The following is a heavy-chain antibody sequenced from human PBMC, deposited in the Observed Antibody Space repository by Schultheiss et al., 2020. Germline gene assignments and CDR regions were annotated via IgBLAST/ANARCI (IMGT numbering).Heavy chain of an antibody. Sequence: GESLKISCAASGFSFSTYSMNWVRQAPGKGLEWVSSITSSHTYIYYADSVKGRFTISRDNAKNSLYLQMNGLKAEDTAVYYCARVPASHCSVGSCYSRGYYYMDVWGKGTTVTVSS. CDR2: ITSSHTYI. CDR1: GFSFSTYS. CDR3: ARVPASHCSVGSCYSRGYYYMDV. J-gene: IGHJ6*03. V-gene: IGHV3-21*06. D-gene: IGHD2-15*01.